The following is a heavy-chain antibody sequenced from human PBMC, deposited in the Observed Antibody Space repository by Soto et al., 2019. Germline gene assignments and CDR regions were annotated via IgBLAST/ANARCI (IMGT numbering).Heavy chain of an antibody. CDR1: GGTFSSYA. CDR2: IIPIFGTA. V-gene: IGHV1-69*06. J-gene: IGHJ4*02. Sequence: QVQLVQSGAEVKKPGSSVKVSCKASGGTFSSYAISWVRQAPGQGLERMGGIIPIFGTANYAQKFQGRVTITADKSTSTAYMELSSLRSEDTAVYYCARFTKRYCSGGSCYSFGFDYWGQGTLVTVSS. CDR3: ARFTKRYCSGGSCYSFGFDY. D-gene: IGHD2-15*01.